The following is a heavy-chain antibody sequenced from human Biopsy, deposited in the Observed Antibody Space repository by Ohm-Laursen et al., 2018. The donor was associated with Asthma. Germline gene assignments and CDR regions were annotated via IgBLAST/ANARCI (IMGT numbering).Heavy chain of an antibody. CDR2: GGGYYDGGLK. J-gene: IGHJ4*02. V-gene: IGHV3-30-3*01. D-gene: IGHD3-3*01. CDR3: ARDVMEWYLPAFDF. Sequence: SLRLSCAAFGFTFRSYAMHWVRQAPGKGLEWVAVGGGYYDGGLKYYADSVNGRFTVSRDDSKNTLYLQMNSLRPDDTAVYYCARDVMEWYLPAFDFWGQGTLVTVSS. CDR1: GFTFRSYA.